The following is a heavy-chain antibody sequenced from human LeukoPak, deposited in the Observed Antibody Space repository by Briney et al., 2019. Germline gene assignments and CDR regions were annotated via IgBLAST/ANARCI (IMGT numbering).Heavy chain of an antibody. D-gene: IGHD5-12*01. CDR1: GVSISSYY. CDR2: IFYSGST. Sequence: SETLSLTCTVSGVSISSYYWSRIRQSPGKGLEWIGYIFYSGSTNYNPSLKSRVTISVDTSKNQFSLKLTSVTAADTAVYYCARSRAYDYHFDNWGQGTLVTVSS. J-gene: IGHJ4*02. CDR3: ARSRAYDYHFDN. V-gene: IGHV4-59*01.